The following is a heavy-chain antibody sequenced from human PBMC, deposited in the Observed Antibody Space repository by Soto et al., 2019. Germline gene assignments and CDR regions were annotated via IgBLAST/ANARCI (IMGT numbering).Heavy chain of an antibody. Sequence: GGSLRLSCAASGFTFSSYAMSWVRQAPGKGLEWVSAISGSGGSTYYADSVKGRFTISRDNSKNQFSLQLNSVTPEDTAVYYCARDRYSSGWQIFDYWGQGTLVTVSS. CDR1: GFTFSSYA. J-gene: IGHJ4*02. D-gene: IGHD6-19*01. CDR3: ARDRYSSGWQIFDY. CDR2: ISGSGGST. V-gene: IGHV3-23*01.